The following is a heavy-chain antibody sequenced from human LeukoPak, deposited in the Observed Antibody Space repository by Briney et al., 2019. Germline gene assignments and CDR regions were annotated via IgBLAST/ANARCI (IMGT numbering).Heavy chain of an antibody. CDR1: GGSISTYY. CDR2: IYYIGST. Sequence: TSETLSLTCTVSGGSISTYYWSWIRQPPGKGLEWIGYIYYIGSTYYNPSLKSRVTISVDTSKNQFSLKLSSVTAADTAVYYCATIPYYYDSSGPDDAFDIWGQGTMVTVSS. V-gene: IGHV4-59*06. D-gene: IGHD3-22*01. J-gene: IGHJ3*02. CDR3: ATIPYYYDSSGPDDAFDI.